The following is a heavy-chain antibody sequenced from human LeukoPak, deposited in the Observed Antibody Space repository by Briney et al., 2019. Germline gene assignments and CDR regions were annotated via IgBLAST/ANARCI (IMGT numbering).Heavy chain of an antibody. Sequence: SVKVSCKASGGTFSSYAISWVRQAPGQGLEWMGRIIPILGIANYAQKFQSRVTITADKSTSTAYMELSSLRSEDTAVYYCASRYSGSYRPFDYWGQGTLVTVSS. CDR2: IIPILGIA. J-gene: IGHJ4*02. V-gene: IGHV1-69*04. CDR1: GGTFSSYA. D-gene: IGHD1-26*01. CDR3: ASRYSGSYRPFDY.